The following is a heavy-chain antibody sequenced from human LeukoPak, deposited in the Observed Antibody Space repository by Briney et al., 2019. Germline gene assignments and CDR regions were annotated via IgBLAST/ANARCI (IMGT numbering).Heavy chain of an antibody. CDR3: AADTLSGSGFEA. CDR1: GFTFTSSA. J-gene: IGHJ5*02. Sequence: SVKVSCKASGFTFTSSAMQWVRQARGQRLEWIGWIVVGSGNTNYAQKFQERVTITRDMSTSTAYMELSSLRSEDTAVYYCAADTLSGSGFEAWGQGTLVTVSS. D-gene: IGHD2-15*01. V-gene: IGHV1-58*02. CDR2: IVVGSGNT.